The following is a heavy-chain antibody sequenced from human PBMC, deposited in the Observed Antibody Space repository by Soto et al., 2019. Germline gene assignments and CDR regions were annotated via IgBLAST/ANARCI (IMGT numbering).Heavy chain of an antibody. D-gene: IGHD6-19*01. CDR1: GFTFDDYA. J-gene: IGHJ2*01. Sequence: EVQLVESGGGLVQPGRSLRLSCAASGFTFDDYAMHWVRQAPGKGLEWVSGISWNSGSIGDADSVKGRFTISRDNAKNSLYLQMNSLSAQYTALYYCAIEGSRGQRYFPLCGRGTLVPVSS. V-gene: IGHV3-9*01. CDR3: AIEGSRGQRYFPL. CDR2: ISWNSGSI.